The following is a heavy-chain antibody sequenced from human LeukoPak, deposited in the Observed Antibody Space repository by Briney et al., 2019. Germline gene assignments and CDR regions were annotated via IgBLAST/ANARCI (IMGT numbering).Heavy chain of an antibody. Sequence: GGSLSLSCAASGFPFSSYAMSWVRQAPGKGLEWVSAISGSGGSTYYADSVKGRFTISRDYSKNTVYLQMNSLRAEDTAKYYCARVIRTGNSGFSFDYWGQGTLATVSS. CDR1: GFPFSSYA. CDR2: ISGSGGST. CDR3: ARVIRTGNSGFSFDY. V-gene: IGHV3-23*01. J-gene: IGHJ4*02. D-gene: IGHD4-23*01.